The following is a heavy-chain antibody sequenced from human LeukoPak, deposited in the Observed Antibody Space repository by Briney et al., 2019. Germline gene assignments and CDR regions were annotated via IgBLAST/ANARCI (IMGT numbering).Heavy chain of an antibody. D-gene: IGHD6-19*01. CDR1: GFTFSSYS. CDR3: ARDFIAVAGAGAFDI. Sequence: GGSLRLSCAASGFTFSSYSMNWVRQAPGKGLEWVSSISSSSSYIYYADSVKGRFTISRDNAKNSLYLQMNSLRAEDTAVYYCARDFIAVAGAGAFDIWGQGTMVTVSS. J-gene: IGHJ3*02. CDR2: ISSSSSYI. V-gene: IGHV3-21*01.